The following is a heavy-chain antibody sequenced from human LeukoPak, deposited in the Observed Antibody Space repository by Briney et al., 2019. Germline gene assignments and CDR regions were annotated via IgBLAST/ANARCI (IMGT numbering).Heavy chain of an antibody. V-gene: IGHV3-30-3*01. CDR1: GFTFSSNA. J-gene: IGHJ4*02. Sequence: GGSLRLSCAASGFTFSSNAMHWVRQAPGKGLEWGAVISYDGSNKYYADSVKGRFTISRDNSKNTLYLQMNSLRAEDTAVYYCAGGSWRVTWSYFDYWGQGTLVTVSS. CDR2: ISYDGSNK. CDR3: AGGSWRVTWSYFDY. D-gene: IGHD3-16*01.